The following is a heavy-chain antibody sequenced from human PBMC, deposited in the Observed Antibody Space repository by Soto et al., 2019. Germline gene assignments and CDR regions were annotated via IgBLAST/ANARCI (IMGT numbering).Heavy chain of an antibody. CDR3: AGTGPTYGFDV. CDR1: GGSFSGYY. V-gene: IGHV4-34*01. J-gene: IGHJ3*01. D-gene: IGHD2-8*02. CDR2: VNHSGST. Sequence: QVQLQQWGAGLLKPSETLSLTCAVYGGSFSGYYWSWIRQPPGKGLEWIGEVNHSGSTTYNSSLKRRATLSVDAASNAFSLRLTSVTAADTAVYFCAGTGPTYGFDVWGQGTLVIVSS.